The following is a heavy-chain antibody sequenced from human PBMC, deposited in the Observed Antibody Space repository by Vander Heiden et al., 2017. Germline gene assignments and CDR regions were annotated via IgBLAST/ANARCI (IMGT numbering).Heavy chain of an antibody. Sequence: QVQLQESGPGLVKPSETLSLTCTVSGGSVSSSTYSCTSTRQPPGKRLEWLGHVSFSRNTNYTPSLKSRVTISVDTSKTQFYLNLNSVRAADTAVYYCARLRYPLLYFWFDPWGQGTLVTVSS. CDR2: VSFSRNT. D-gene: IGHD2-2*02. J-gene: IGHJ5*02. CDR1: GGSVSSSTYS. CDR3: ARLRYPLLYFWFDP. V-gene: IGHV4-61*01.